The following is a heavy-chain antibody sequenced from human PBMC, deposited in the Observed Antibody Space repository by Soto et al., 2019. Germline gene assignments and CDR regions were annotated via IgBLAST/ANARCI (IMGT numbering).Heavy chain of an antibody. CDR3: ARERLVRFYYYYYMDV. D-gene: IGHD6-6*01. Sequence: PSQTLSLTCAISGDSVSSNSAAWNWIRQSPSRGLEWLGRTYYRSKWYNDYAVSVKSRITINPDTSKNQFSLQLNSVTPEDTVVYYCARERLVRFYYYYYMDVWGKGTTVTVSS. V-gene: IGHV6-1*01. J-gene: IGHJ6*03. CDR2: TYYRSKWYN. CDR1: GDSVSSNSAA.